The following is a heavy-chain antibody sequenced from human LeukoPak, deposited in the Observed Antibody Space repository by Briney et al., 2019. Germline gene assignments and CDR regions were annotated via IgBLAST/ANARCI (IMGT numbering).Heavy chain of an antibody. CDR3: ARGGGLDV. Sequence: GGSLRLSCAASGFTFSSFVMSWVRQAPGKGLEWVSGSSGGSTYYADSVKGRFTISRDNSKNTLYLQMSSLRAEDTAVYFCARGGGLDVWGQGATVTVSS. CDR2: SSGGST. J-gene: IGHJ6*02. V-gene: IGHV3-23*01. CDR1: GFTFSSFV. D-gene: IGHD3-16*01.